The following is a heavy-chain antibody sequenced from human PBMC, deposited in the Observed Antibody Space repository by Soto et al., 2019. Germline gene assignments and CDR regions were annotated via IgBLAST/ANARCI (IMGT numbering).Heavy chain of an antibody. V-gene: IGHV3-23*01. D-gene: IGHD2-15*01. CDR1: GFTFSSYA. J-gene: IGHJ4*02. Sequence: EVQLLESGGGLVQPGGSLRLSCAASGFTFSSYAMSWVRQAPGKGLEWVSGISGSGGSTYYADSVKGRFTISSDNSKNALYLQMNSLRADDTAVYYWAKRGYCSGGNCYSFDYWGQGTLVTVAS. CDR3: AKRGYCSGGNCYSFDY. CDR2: ISGSGGST.